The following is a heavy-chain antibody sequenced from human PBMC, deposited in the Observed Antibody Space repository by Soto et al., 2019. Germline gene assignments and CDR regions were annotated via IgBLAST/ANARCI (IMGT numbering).Heavy chain of an antibody. CDR3: ATGVPGYFPPMADV. CDR1: GFTFSSYA. Sequence: EVQLLESGGDLVQPGGSLRLSCAASGFTFSSYAMSWVRQAPGKGLEWVSTIRGTIDNTYYADSVKGRFTISRDTSTSTLFLHMKSLRAEDTAVYHCATGVPGYFPPMADVWGQGTLVTVSS. J-gene: IGHJ4*02. D-gene: IGHD6-13*01. CDR2: IRGTIDNT. V-gene: IGHV3-23*01.